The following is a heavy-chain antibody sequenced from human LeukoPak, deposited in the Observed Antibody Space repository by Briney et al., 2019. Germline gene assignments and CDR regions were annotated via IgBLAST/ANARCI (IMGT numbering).Heavy chain of an antibody. J-gene: IGHJ5*02. CDR1: GGSFSGYY. CDR3: ARFRSRYCGGDCYSYWFDP. Sequence: SETLSLTCAVYGGSFSGYYWSWIRQPPGKGLEWIGEINHSGSTNYNPSLKSRVTISVDTSKNQFSLKLSSVTAADTAVYYCARFRSRYCGGDCYSYWFDPWGQGTLVTVSS. D-gene: IGHD2-21*02. V-gene: IGHV4-34*01. CDR2: INHSGST.